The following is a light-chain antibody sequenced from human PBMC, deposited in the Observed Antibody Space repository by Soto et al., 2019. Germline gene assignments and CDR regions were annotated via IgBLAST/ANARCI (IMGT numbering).Light chain of an antibody. CDR1: SGHSSYA. CDR3: QTWGTDIYV. CDR2: LNSDGSH. J-gene: IGLJ1*01. V-gene: IGLV4-69*01. Sequence: QLVLTQSPSASASLGASVKLTCTLSSGHSSYAIAWHQQRPEKGPRYLMKLNSDGSHSKADGIPDRFSGSSSGAERYLTISSLQSEDEADYYCQTWGTDIYVFGTGTKLTVL.